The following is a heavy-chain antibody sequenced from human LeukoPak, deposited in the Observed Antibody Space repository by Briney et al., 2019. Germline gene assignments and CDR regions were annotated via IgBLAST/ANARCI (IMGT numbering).Heavy chain of an antibody. CDR2: IYTSGST. Sequence: SSQTLSLTCTVSGGSISSGSYYWSWIRQPAGKGLEWIGRIYTSGSTNYNPSLKSRVTISVDTSKNQFSLKLSSVTAADTAVYYCAREQGIVVVPAAIPEAYWYFDLWGRGTLVTVSS. D-gene: IGHD2-2*01. J-gene: IGHJ2*01. CDR3: AREQGIVVVPAAIPEAYWYFDL. V-gene: IGHV4-61*02. CDR1: GGSISSGSYY.